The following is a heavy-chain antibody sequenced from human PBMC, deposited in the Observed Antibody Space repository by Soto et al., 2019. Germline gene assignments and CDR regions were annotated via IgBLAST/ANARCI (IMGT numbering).Heavy chain of an antibody. D-gene: IGHD6-19*01. CDR3: TTIRRVAGTTRFDP. CDR2: IKSKTDGGTT. Sequence: GGSLRLSCAASGFTFSNAWMSWVRQAPGKGLEWVGRIKSKTDGGTTDYAAPVKGRFTISRDDSKNTLYLQMNSLKTEDTAVYYCTTIRRVAGTTRFDPWGQGTLVTVSS. V-gene: IGHV3-15*01. CDR1: GFTFSNAW. J-gene: IGHJ5*02.